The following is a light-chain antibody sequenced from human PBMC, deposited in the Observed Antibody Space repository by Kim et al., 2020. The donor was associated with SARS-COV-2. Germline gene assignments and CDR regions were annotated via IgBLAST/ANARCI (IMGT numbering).Light chain of an antibody. Sequence: DIVMTQSPDSLLVSLGETATINCKSSQSIFYSSSERNYLAWYQQRPGQPPKLLIYWASTRESGVPDRFSGSGSGTDFTLTISDLQAEDVAVYFCQQYYSTPPLTFGGGTKVDIK. CDR3: QQYYSTPPLT. J-gene: IGKJ4*01. V-gene: IGKV4-1*01. CDR1: QSIFYSSSERNY. CDR2: WAS.